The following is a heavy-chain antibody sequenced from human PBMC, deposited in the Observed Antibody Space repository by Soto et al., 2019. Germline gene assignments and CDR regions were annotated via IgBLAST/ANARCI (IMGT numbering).Heavy chain of an antibody. CDR2: IYHSGST. V-gene: IGHV4-4*02. Sequence: QVQLQESGPGLVKPSGTLSLTCAVSGGSISSSNWWSWVRQPPGKGLQWIGEIYHSGSTNYIPSLKSRVTISVDQSRNQFSLKRRSVTAADTAVYYCARRWGEGRVDYWGQGTLVTVSS. CDR3: ARRWGEGRVDY. J-gene: IGHJ4*02. CDR1: GGSISSSNW. D-gene: IGHD3-10*01.